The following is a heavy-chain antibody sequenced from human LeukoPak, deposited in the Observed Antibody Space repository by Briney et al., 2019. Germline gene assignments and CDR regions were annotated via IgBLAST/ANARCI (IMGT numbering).Heavy chain of an antibody. CDR1: GFTFRRYS. CDR3: ARDRWHDGFDY. D-gene: IGHD1-1*01. V-gene: IGHV3-48*02. Sequence: GGSLRLSCAASGFTFRRYSMNCVRQAPGKGLEWVSYISSSSRTMYYADSVKGRFTISRDNAKHSLYLQMKSLRDDDTAVYYCARDRWHDGFDYWGQGTLVTVSS. CDR2: ISSSSRTM. J-gene: IGHJ4*02.